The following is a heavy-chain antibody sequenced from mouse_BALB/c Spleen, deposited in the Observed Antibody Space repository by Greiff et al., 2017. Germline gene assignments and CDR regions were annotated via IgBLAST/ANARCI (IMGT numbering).Heavy chain of an antibody. CDR3: ARSYDYNFAY. CDR1: GFSLTSYG. D-gene: IGHD2-4*01. V-gene: IGHV2-2*02. J-gene: IGHJ3*01. Sequence: QVQLKESGPGLVQPSQSLSITCTVSGFSLTSYGVHWVRQSPGKGLEWLGVIWSGGSTDYNAAFISRLSISKDNSKSQVFFKMISLQANDTAIYYCARSYDYNFAYWGQGTLVTVSA. CDR2: IWSGGST.